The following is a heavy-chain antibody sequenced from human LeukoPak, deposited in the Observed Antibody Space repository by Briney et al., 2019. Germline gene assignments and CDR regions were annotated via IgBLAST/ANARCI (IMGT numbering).Heavy chain of an antibody. CDR3: ARGPGTGRVGLYSYGSSPFDY. CDR2: INPSSGGT. J-gene: IGHJ4*02. CDR1: GYTFTGYY. V-gene: IGHV1-2*02. Sequence: GASVKVSCKASGYTFTGYYIHWVRQAPGQGLEWMGWINPSSGGTNYAQKFQGRVTMTRDTSISTAYMELSRLRSDDTAVYYCARGPGTGRVGLYSYGSSPFDYWGQGTLVTVSS. D-gene: IGHD5-18*01.